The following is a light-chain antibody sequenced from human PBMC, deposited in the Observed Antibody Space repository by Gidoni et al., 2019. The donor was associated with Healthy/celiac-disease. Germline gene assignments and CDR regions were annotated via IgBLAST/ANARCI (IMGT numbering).Light chain of an antibody. Sequence: DMQMTQSPSSVSASVGDRGTITCRASQGISSWLVWYQQKPGKAPKLLIYAASSLQSGVPSRCSSSGSWTDFTLTISSLQAEDFATYYCQQANSFPYTFGQGTKLEIK. CDR1: QGISSW. CDR2: AAS. J-gene: IGKJ2*01. V-gene: IGKV1-12*01. CDR3: QQANSFPYT.